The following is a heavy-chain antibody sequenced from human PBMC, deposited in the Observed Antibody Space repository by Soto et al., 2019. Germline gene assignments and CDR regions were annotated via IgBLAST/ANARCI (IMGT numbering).Heavy chain of an antibody. D-gene: IGHD2-2*01. Sequence: QVQLQQWGAGLLNPSETLSLTCAVYGESFSGYYWSWIRQPPGKGLEWIGEINHSGSTNYNPSLKSRVTISVDTSKNQFSLKLNSVAAADTAVYYCARGHIVVVPAAAYYYYYTDVWGQGTMVTVSS. CDR3: ARGHIVVVPAAAYYYYYTDV. CDR2: INHSGST. V-gene: IGHV4-34*01. CDR1: GESFSGYY. J-gene: IGHJ6*03.